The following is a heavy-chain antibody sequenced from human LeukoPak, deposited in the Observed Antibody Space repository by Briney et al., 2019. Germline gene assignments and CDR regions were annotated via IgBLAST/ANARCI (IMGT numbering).Heavy chain of an antibody. D-gene: IGHD3-22*01. V-gene: IGHV3-74*01. CDR2: INTDGSNT. CDR1: GFTSDYYW. J-gene: IGHJ4*02. CDR3: VVWGEDRSGHRFDF. Sequence: GGSLRLSCAASGFTSDYYWMHWVRQAPGKGLMWVSRINTDGSNTHYADSVKGRFTISRDNAKNTLYLQMNGLRVEDTAVYYCVVWGEDRSGHRFDFWGQGTLVTVSS.